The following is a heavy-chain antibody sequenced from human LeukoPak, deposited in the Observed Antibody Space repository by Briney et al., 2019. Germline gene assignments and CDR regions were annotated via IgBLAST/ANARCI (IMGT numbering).Heavy chain of an antibody. D-gene: IGHD1-14*01. CDR3: ARDEVITFRLFDH. Sequence: GLSLRLSCAASGFTLSAHGMHWVRQAPGKGLEWLAVIWYDGNTKYYSDSVKGRFTISRDSSKNTLYLEMNSLRAEDTAVYYCARDEVITFRLFDHWGQGTLVTVSS. CDR2: IWYDGNTK. V-gene: IGHV3-33*01. J-gene: IGHJ4*02. CDR1: GFTLSAHG.